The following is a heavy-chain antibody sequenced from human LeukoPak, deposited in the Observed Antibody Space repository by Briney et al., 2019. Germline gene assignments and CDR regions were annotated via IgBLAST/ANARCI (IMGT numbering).Heavy chain of an antibody. CDR3: ARVSPDHYYDNSDYYL. CDR2: INPSGGST. D-gene: IGHD3-22*01. CDR1: GYTFTSYY. Sequence: ASVKVSCKASGYTFTSYYMHWVRQAPGQGLEWMGIINPSGGSTSYAQKCQGRVTMTRDTSTRTVYMELSSLRSEDTAVYYCARVSPDHYYDNSDYYLWGQGTLVTVSS. J-gene: IGHJ4*02. V-gene: IGHV1-46*01.